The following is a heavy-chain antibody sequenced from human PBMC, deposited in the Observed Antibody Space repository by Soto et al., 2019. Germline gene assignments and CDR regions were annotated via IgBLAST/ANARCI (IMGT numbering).Heavy chain of an antibody. CDR1: GGSISSSSYY. CDR2: IYYSGST. V-gene: IGHV4-39*01. CDR3: ASRSYSSSWDIDY. Sequence: QLQLQESGPGLVKPSETLSLTCTVSGGSISSSSYYWGWIRQPPGKGLEWIGSIYYSGSTYYNPSLKSRVTISIDTSKNQFSLKLSSVTAADTAVYYCASRSYSSSWDIDYWGQGTLVTVSS. D-gene: IGHD6-13*01. J-gene: IGHJ4*02.